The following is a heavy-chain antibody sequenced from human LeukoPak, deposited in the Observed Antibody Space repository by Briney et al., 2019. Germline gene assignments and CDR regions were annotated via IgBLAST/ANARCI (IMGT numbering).Heavy chain of an antibody. V-gene: IGHV4-39*01. J-gene: IGHJ5*02. CDR3: ARGLNYYDSSGPNWFDP. CDR1: GGSISSSSYY. CDR2: IYYSGST. Sequence: PSETLSLTCTVSGGSISSSSYYWGWIRQPPGQGLEWIGSIYYSGSTYYNPSLKSRVTISVDTSKNQFSLKLSSVTAADTAVYYCARGLNYYDSSGPNWFDPWGQGTLVTVSS. D-gene: IGHD3-22*01.